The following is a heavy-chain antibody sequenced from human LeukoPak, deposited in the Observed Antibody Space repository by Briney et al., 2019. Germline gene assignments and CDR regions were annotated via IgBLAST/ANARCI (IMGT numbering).Heavy chain of an antibody. J-gene: IGHJ4*02. D-gene: IGHD3-10*01. Sequence: SETLSLTCAVYGGSFSGYYWSWIRQPPGKGLEWIGEINHSGSTNYNPSLKSRVTISVDTSKNQFSLKLSSVTAADTAVYYCARGWGNYGSGSYYNEGLYYFDYWGQGTLVTVTS. CDR1: GGSFSGYY. V-gene: IGHV4-34*01. CDR3: ARGWGNYGSGSYYNEGLYYFDY. CDR2: INHSGST.